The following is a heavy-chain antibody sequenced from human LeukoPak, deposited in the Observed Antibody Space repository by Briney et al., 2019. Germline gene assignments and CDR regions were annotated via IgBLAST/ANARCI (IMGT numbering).Heavy chain of an antibody. CDR1: GFTFSSYW. CDR3: ARRDDSHVHQYNYDY. Sequence: GGSLRLSCAASGFTFSSYWMHWVRQAPGKGLVWVSRITNDGSGTDYADSVRGRFTISRDNAKNTLYLQMNSLRAEDTAVYFCARRDDSHVHQYNYDYWGQGTLVTVSS. J-gene: IGHJ4*02. CDR2: ITNDGSGT. D-gene: IGHD4-11*01. V-gene: IGHV3-74*01.